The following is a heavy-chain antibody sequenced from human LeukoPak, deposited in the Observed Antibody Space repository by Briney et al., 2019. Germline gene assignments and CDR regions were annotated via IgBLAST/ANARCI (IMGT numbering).Heavy chain of an antibody. CDR2: ISYDGSNK. D-gene: IGHD1-1*01. Sequence: GGSLRLSCAASGFTFSSYSMHWVRQAPGKGLEWVAVISYDGSNKYYADSVKGRFTISRDNSKNTLYLQMNSLRAEDTAVYYCAKDHLTNGMDVWGQGTTVTVSS. J-gene: IGHJ6*02. CDR1: GFTFSSYS. CDR3: AKDHLTNGMDV. V-gene: IGHV3-30*18.